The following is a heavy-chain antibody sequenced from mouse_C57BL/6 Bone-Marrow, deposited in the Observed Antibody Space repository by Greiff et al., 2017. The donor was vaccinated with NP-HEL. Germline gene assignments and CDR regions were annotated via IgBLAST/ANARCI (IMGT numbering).Heavy chain of an antibody. CDR2: IDPENGDT. Sequence: EVQLQQSGAELVRPGASVKLSCTASGFNIKDDYMHWVKQRPEQGLEWIGWIDPENGDTEYASKFQGKATITADTSSNTAYLQLSSLTSEDTAVYYCTTAYYGTYGGSWFANWGKGTLVTVSA. CDR3: TTAYYGTYGGSWFAN. J-gene: IGHJ3*01. CDR1: GFNIKDDY. D-gene: IGHD2-10*01. V-gene: IGHV14-4*01.